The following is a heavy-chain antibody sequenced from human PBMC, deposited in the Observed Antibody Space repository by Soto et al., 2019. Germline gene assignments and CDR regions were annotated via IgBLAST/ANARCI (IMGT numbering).Heavy chain of an antibody. Sequence: GASVKVSCKVSGYTLTELSMHWVRQAPGKGLEWMGGFDPEDGNTGYAQKFQGRVTMTRNTSISTAYMELSSLRSEDTAVYYCARTNEVVLVPATGLYAFDIWGQGTMVTVSS. CDR1: GYTLTELS. CDR2: FDPEDGNT. D-gene: IGHD2-2*01. CDR3: ARTNEVVLVPATGLYAFDI. J-gene: IGHJ3*02. V-gene: IGHV1-24*01.